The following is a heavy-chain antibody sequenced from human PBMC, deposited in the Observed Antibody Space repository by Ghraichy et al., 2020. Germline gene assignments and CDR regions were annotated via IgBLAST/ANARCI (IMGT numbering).Heavy chain of an antibody. J-gene: IGHJ4*02. CDR3: ARAGETPQTYYYDSSGSSFDY. CDR1: GYTFTSYG. D-gene: IGHD3-22*01. Sequence: SVKVSCKASGYTFTSYGISWVRQAPGQGLEWMGWISAYNGNTNYAQKLQGRVTMTTYTSTSTAYMELRSLRSDDTAVYYCARAGETPQTYYYDSSGSSFDYWGKGTLVTVSS. V-gene: IGHV1-18*04. CDR2: ISAYNGNT.